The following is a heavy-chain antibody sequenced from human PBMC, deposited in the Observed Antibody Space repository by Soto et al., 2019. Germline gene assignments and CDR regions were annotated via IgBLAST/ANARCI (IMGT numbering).Heavy chain of an antibody. V-gene: IGHV4-59*01. CDR2: IYYSGST. D-gene: IGHD6-13*01. J-gene: IGHJ5*02. Sequence: SETLSLTCTVSGGSISSYYWNWIRQPPGKGLEWIGYIYYSGSTNYNPSLKSRVTISVDTSKNQFSLKLSSVTAADTAVYYCARSVGSSSWYGNWFDPWGQGTLVTVSS. CDR3: ARSVGSSSWYGNWFDP. CDR1: GGSISSYY.